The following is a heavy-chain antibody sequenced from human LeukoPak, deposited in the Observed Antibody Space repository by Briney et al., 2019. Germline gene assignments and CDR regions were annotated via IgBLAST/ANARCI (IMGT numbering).Heavy chain of an antibody. CDR3: VRHPVTGGSGTFYFDY. D-gene: IGHD2-8*02. J-gene: IGHJ4*02. CDR1: GFTFRSYG. Sequence: GGSLRLSCAASGFTFRSYGMHWVRQAPDKGLEWVAVIWYDGSNIQYGDSVKGRFTISRDNLENTLYLQMNNLRAEDTAVYYCVRHPVTGGSGTFYFDYWGQGALVTVSS. V-gene: IGHV3-33*01. CDR2: IWYDGSNI.